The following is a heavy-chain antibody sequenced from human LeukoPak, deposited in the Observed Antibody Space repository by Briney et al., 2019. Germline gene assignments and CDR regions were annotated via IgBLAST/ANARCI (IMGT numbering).Heavy chain of an antibody. CDR3: ARKYYDFWSGYSLDY. Sequence: GGSLRLSCAASGFTFSSYAMSWVRQAPGKGLEWVSAISGSGGSTYYADSVKGRFTISRDNSKNTLYLQMNSLRAEDTAVYYCARKYYDFWSGYSLDYWGQGTLVTVSS. CDR2: ISGSGGST. D-gene: IGHD3-3*01. J-gene: IGHJ4*02. V-gene: IGHV3-23*01. CDR1: GFTFSSYA.